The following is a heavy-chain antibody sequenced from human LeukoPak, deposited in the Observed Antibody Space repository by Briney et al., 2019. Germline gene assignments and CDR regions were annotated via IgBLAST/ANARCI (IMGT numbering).Heavy chain of an antibody. CDR1: GGSISSYY. J-gene: IGHJ5*02. D-gene: IGHD2-21*02. V-gene: IGHV4-39*07. CDR2: IYYSGST. CDR3: ARGGDTPFDP. Sequence: SETLSLTCTVSGGSISSYYWGWIRQPPGKGLEWIGNIYYSGSTYYNPSLKSRVTMSLDTSKNQFSLNLISVTAADTAVYYCARGGDTPFDPWGQGTLITVSS.